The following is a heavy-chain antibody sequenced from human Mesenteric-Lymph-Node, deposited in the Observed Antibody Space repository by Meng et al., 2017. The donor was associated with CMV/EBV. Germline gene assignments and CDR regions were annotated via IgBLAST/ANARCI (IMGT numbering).Heavy chain of an antibody. Sequence: GESLKISCAASGFTFDDYGMSWVRQAPGKGLEWVSGINWNGGSTGYADSVKGRFTISRDNAKNSLYLQMNSLRAEDTAVYYCARESAARWLRYYYFDYWGQGTLVTVSS. CDR1: GFTFDDYG. CDR2: INWNGGST. V-gene: IGHV3-20*04. J-gene: IGHJ4*02. D-gene: IGHD5-12*01. CDR3: ARESAARWLRYYYFDY.